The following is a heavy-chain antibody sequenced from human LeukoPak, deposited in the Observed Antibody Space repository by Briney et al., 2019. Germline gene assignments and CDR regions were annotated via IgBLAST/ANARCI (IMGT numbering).Heavy chain of an antibody. CDR3: ASPRLMGIAAAGGSFDP. D-gene: IGHD6-13*01. V-gene: IGHV1-8*01. CDR1: GYTFTTYD. J-gene: IGHJ5*02. CDR2: MNPNSANT. Sequence: GASVKVSCKASGYTFTTYDINWVRQVPGQGPEWMGWMNPNSANTGYAQKFEGRVHLTRNTSINTAYMELSSLRSEDTAVYYCASPRLMGIAAAGGSFDPWGQGTLVTVSS.